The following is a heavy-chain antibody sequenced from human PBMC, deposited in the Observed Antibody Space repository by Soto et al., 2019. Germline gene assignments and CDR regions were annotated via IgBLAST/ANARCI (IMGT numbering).Heavy chain of an antibody. CDR3: AATTTVTTLGLYYYYYYMDF. J-gene: IGHJ6*03. CDR1: GFTFTSSA. CDR2: IVVGSGNT. Sequence: SVKVSCKASGFTFTSSAMQWVRQARGQRLEWIGWIVVGSGNTNYAQKFQERVTITRDMSTSTAYMELSSLRSEDTAVYYCAATTTVTTLGLYYYYYYMDFWGKGTTVTVSS. V-gene: IGHV1-58*02. D-gene: IGHD4-17*01.